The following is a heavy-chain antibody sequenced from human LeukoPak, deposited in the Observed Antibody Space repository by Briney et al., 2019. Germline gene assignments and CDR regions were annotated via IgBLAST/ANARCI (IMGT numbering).Heavy chain of an antibody. D-gene: IGHD3-9*01. V-gene: IGHV4-31*03. CDR2: IYYSGST. Sequence: SETLSLTCTVSGGSISRGGYYRSWIRQHPGKGLEWIGYIYYSGSTYYNPSLKSRVTISVDTSKNQFSLKLSSVTAADTAVYYCATSLRYPFMDVWGQGTTVTVSS. J-gene: IGHJ6*02. CDR1: GGSISRGGYY. CDR3: ATSLRYPFMDV.